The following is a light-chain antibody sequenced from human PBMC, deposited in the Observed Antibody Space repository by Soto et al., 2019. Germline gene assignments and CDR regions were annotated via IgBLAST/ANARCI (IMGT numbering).Light chain of an antibody. Sequence: EVVMTQSPVTLSVSPGEGATLSCRASQSVISYLAWYQQKAGQAPRLLIYGASTRATDVPARFSGSGSGTEFTLTISSLQPEDLGVYYCQQYNNWPWLTFGGGTKVEI. CDR3: QQYNNWPWLT. J-gene: IGKJ4*01. CDR1: QSVISY. V-gene: IGKV3-15*01. CDR2: GAS.